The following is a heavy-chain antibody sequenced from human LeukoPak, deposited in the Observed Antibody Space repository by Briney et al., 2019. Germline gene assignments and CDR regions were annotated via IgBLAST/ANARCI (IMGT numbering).Heavy chain of an antibody. CDR3: ARVIIARWGYYYGMDV. Sequence: GASLRLSCAASGFTFSSYAMSWVRQAPGKGLEWVSYISSSGSTIYYADSVKGRFTISRDNAKNSLYLQMNSLRAEDTAVYYCARVIIARWGYYYGMDVWGQGTTVTVSS. CDR2: ISSSGSTI. V-gene: IGHV3-48*04. J-gene: IGHJ6*02. CDR1: GFTFSSYA. D-gene: IGHD3-10*01.